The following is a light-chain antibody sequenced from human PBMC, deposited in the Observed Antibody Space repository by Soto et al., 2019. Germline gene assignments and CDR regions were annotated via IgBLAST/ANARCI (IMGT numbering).Light chain of an antibody. V-gene: IGKV1-5*01. CDR2: DAS. CDR3: QQYYSYPPLT. J-gene: IGKJ4*01. Sequence: DIQMTQSPSTLSASVGDRVTITCRASQTITRWMAWYQQKPGKAPKLLIYDASTLESGVPSRFSGSGSGTDFTLTISCLQSEDFATYYCQQYYSYPPLTFGGGTKVDI. CDR1: QTITRW.